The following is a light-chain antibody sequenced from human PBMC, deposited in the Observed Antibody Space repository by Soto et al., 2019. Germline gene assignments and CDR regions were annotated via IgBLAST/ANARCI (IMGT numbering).Light chain of an antibody. V-gene: IGKV3-11*01. CDR1: QSVSAY. CDR3: QQRVHWLT. Sequence: EVVLTQSPASLSLSPGERATLSCRAGQSVSAYLAWYQQKAGQAPRLLIYDVSNRAPGIPARFTGSGSGTDFTLTISSLEPEDSAVYYCQQRVHWLTFGGGTKVDIK. J-gene: IGKJ4*01. CDR2: DVS.